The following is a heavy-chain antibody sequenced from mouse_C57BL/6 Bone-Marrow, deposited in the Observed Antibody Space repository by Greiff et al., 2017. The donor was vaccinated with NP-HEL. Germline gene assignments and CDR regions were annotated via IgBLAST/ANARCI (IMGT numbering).Heavy chain of an antibody. J-gene: IGHJ2*01. Sequence: ESGPGLVKPSQTVFLTCTVTGISITTGNYRWSWIRQFPGNKLEWIGYIYYSGTITYHPSLTSRTTITRDTPKNQFFLEMNSLTAEDTATYYCARGNYYGSMYFDYWGQGTTLTVSS. D-gene: IGHD1-1*01. V-gene: IGHV3-5*01. CDR3: ARGNYYGSMYFDY. CDR1: GISITTGNYR. CDR2: IYYSGTI.